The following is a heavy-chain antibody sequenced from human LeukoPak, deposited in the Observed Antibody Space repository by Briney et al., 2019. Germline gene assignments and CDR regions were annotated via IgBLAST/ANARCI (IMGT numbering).Heavy chain of an antibody. CDR1: GFTFSSYW. Sequence: GGSLRLSCAASGFTFSSYWMSWVRQAPGKGLEWVANIKQNGSEKYYVDSVKGRFTISRDNAKNSLYLQMNSLRAEDTAVYYCARDNYYDSSGEAFDYWGQGTLATVSS. D-gene: IGHD3-22*01. CDR3: ARDNYYDSSGEAFDY. J-gene: IGHJ4*02. CDR2: IKQNGSEK. V-gene: IGHV3-7*01.